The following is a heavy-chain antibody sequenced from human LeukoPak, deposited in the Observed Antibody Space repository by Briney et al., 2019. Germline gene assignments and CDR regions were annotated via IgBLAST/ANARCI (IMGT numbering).Heavy chain of an antibody. CDR3: ARDRDYYDSSGYHYFDY. V-gene: IGHV4-59*01. J-gene: IGHJ4*02. D-gene: IGHD3-22*01. CDR2: VYSTGNT. Sequence: SETLSLTCTVSGDSISGYFWTWIRQPPGKRLKWFGYVYSTGNTNYNPSLQSRVTISVDTSKNQFSLKLTSVTAADTAVYYCARDRDYYDSSGYHYFDYWGQGALVTVSS. CDR1: GDSISGYF.